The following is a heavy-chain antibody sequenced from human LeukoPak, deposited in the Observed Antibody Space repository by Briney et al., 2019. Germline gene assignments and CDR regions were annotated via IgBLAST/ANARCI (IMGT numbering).Heavy chain of an antibody. CDR2: INHSGST. D-gene: IGHD2-15*01. Sequence: SETLSLTCAVYGGSFSGYYWGWIRQPPGKGLEWIGEINHSGSTNYNPSLKSRVTMSVDKSKNQFSLKLSSVTAADTAVYYCARGGYCSGGSCYSPFYFDYWGQGTLVTVSS. J-gene: IGHJ4*02. V-gene: IGHV4-34*01. CDR3: ARGGYCSGGSCYSPFYFDY. CDR1: GGSFSGYY.